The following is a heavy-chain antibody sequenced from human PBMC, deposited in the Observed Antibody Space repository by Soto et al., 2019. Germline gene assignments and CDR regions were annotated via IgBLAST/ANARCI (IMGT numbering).Heavy chain of an antibody. CDR1: CGSISSYY. CDR2: IYTSGST. CDR3: ARDQLGERYYYGMDV. D-gene: IGHD3-10*01. Sequence: SETLSLTCTFSCGSISSYYWSWIRQPAGKGLEWIGRIYTSGSTNYNPSLKSRVTMSVDTSKNQFSLKLSSVTAADTAVYYCARDQLGERYYYGMDVWGQGTTVTVSS. J-gene: IGHJ6*02. V-gene: IGHV4-4*07.